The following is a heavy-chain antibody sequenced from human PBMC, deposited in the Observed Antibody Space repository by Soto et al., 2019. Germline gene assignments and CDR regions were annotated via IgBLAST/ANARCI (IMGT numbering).Heavy chain of an antibody. V-gene: IGHV3-9*01. CDR2: ISWNSGSI. D-gene: IGHD1-26*01. CDR1: GFTFDDYA. J-gene: IGHJ6*02. CDR3: AASGSPPAYYYYGMDV. Sequence: SLRLSCAASGFTFDDYAMHWVRQAPGKGLEWVSGISWNSGSIGYADSVKGRFTISRDNAKNSLYLQMNSLRAEDTALYYCAASGSPPAYYYYGMDVWGQGTTVTVSS.